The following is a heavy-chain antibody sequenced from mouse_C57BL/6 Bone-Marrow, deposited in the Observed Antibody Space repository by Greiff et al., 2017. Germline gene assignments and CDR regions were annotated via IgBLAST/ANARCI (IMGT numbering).Heavy chain of an antibody. CDR3: ARYGYYDSYWYFDV. J-gene: IGHJ1*03. Sequence: VQLQQSGPELVKPGASVKISCKASGYSFTDYNMNWVQQSNGKSLEWIGVINPNYGTTSYNQKFKGKATLTVDQSSSTAYMQLNSLTSEDSAVYYCARYGYYDSYWYFDVWGTGTTVTVSS. CDR1: GYSFTDYN. D-gene: IGHD2-3*01. V-gene: IGHV1-39*01. CDR2: INPNYGTT.